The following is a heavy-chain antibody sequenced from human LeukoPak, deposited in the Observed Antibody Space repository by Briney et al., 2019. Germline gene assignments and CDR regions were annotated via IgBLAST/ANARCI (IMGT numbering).Heavy chain of an antibody. J-gene: IGHJ4*02. CDR3: AWGTMVRGVRANDY. V-gene: IGHV1-2*02. Sequence: GASVKVSCKASGYTFTGYYIHWVRQAPGQGLEWMGWINPNSGGTNYAQKFQGRVTMTRDTSISTAYMELSRLRSDDTAVYYCAWGTMVRGVRANDYWGQGTLVTVSS. CDR1: GYTFTGYY. D-gene: IGHD3-10*01. CDR2: INPNSGGT.